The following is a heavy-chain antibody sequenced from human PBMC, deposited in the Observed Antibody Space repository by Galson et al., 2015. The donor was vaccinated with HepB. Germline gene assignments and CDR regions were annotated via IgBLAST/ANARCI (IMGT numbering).Heavy chain of an antibody. D-gene: IGHD3-10*01. CDR1: GYTFTSDG. J-gene: IGHJ5*02. CDR3: ARVGGDSVVSNWFDP. CDR2: ISVYSGYT. V-gene: IGHV1-18*04. Sequence: SCKASGYTFTSDGITWVRQAPGQGLAWMGWISVYSGYTNYAQKFQGRVTLTTDTSTSTAYMEVTNLRFDDTAVYFCARVGGDSVVSNWFDPWGQGTLVTV.